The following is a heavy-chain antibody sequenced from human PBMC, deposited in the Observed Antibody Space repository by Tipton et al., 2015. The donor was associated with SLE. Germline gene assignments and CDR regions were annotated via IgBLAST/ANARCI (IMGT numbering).Heavy chain of an antibody. V-gene: IGHV4-34*01. Sequence: TLSLTCAVYGGSFSGYYWSWIRQPPGKGLEWIGEINHSGSTNYNPSLKSRVTISVDTSKNQFSLKLSSVTAADTAVYYCARELRLPKYFDYWGQGTLVTVSS. CDR3: ARELRLPKYFDY. CDR1: GGSFSGYY. CDR2: INHSGST. D-gene: IGHD5-12*01. J-gene: IGHJ4*02.